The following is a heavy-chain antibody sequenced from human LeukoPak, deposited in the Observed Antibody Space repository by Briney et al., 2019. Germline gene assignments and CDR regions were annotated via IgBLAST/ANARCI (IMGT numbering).Heavy chain of an antibody. CDR1: GGSISSGGYS. CDR3: ARDRAMDAFDI. V-gene: IGHV4-30-2*05. J-gene: IGHJ3*02. D-gene: IGHD5-18*01. Sequence: PSETLSLTCAVSGGSISSGGYSWSWIRQPPGKGLEWIGYIYHSGSTYYNPSLKSRVTISVDTSKNQFSLKLSSVTAADTAVYYCARDRAMDAFDIWGQGTMVTVSS. CDR2: IYHSGST.